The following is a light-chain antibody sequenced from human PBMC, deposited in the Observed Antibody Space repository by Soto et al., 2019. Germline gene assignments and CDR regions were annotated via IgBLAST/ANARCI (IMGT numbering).Light chain of an antibody. CDR2: EVS. V-gene: IGLV2-8*01. CDR1: SSDVGGYNY. Sequence: QSALTQPPSASGSPGQSVTISCTGTSSDVGGYNYVSWYQQHPGKAPKLMIYEVSKRPSGVPDRFSGSKSGNTASLTVSGLHAEDEAEYYRSSYTCIYTCVFGTGTKLTVL. J-gene: IGLJ1*01. CDR3: SSYTCIYTCV.